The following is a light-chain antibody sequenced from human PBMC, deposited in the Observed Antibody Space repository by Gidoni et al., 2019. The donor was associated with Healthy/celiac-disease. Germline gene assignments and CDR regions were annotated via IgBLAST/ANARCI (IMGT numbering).Light chain of an antibody. CDR3: QQYYSTPNT. CDR2: WAS. CDR1: QSVLYSSNNKNY. V-gene: IGKV4-1*01. J-gene: IGKJ2*01. Sequence: DIVMTQSPDSLAVSLGERATINCKSSQSVLYSSNNKNYLACYQQKPGQPPKLLIYWASTRESGVPDRFSGSGSGTDFTLTISSLQAEDVAVYDCQQYYSTPNTFGQGTKLEIK.